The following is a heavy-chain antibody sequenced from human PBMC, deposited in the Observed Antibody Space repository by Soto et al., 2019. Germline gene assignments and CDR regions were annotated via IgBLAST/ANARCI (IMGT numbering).Heavy chain of an antibody. CDR1: GGSISSSSYY. D-gene: IGHD3-3*01. V-gene: IGHV4-39*01. CDR2: IYYSGST. J-gene: IGHJ5*02. CDR3: ARSSLEWLLAFDP. Sequence: SETLSLTCTVSGGSISSSSYYWGWIRQPPGKGLEWIGSIYYSGSTYYNPSLKSRVTISVDTSKNQFSLKLSSVTAADTAVYYCARSSLEWLLAFDPWGQGTLVTVSS.